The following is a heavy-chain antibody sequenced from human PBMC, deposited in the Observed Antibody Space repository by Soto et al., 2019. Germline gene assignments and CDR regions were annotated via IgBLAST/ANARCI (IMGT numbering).Heavy chain of an antibody. CDR2: IYYSGST. J-gene: IGHJ4*02. Sequence: SEILSLTCTVSGGSISSSSYYWGWIRQPPGKGVEWIGSIYYSGSTYYNPSLKSRVTISVDTSKNQFSLKLSSVTAADTAVYYCASRSVGYYYDSSGYYHGLFDYWGQGTLVTVSS. CDR1: GGSISSSSYY. CDR3: ASRSVGYYYDSSGYYHGLFDY. V-gene: IGHV4-39*01. D-gene: IGHD3-22*01.